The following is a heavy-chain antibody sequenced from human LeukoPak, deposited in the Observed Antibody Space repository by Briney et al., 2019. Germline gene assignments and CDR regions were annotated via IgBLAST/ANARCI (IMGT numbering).Heavy chain of an antibody. Sequence: GGSLRLSCAASGFTYSSYTMNWVRQAPGKGLEWVSDISTDSNTIYYADSVKGRFTISRDNSTKSLYLQMNSLRGEDTGAYYCARGPTNPGFAPWGQGTLVTVSS. J-gene: IGHJ5*02. CDR2: ISTDSNTI. CDR1: GFTYSSYT. CDR3: ARGPTNPGFAP. V-gene: IGHV3-48*01.